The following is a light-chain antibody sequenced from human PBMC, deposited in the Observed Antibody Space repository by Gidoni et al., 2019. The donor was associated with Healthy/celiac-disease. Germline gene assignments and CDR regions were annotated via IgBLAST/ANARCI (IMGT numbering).Light chain of an antibody. J-gene: IGKJ2*01. CDR3: QQYYSTPPYT. CDR2: WAS. CDR1: QSVLYSSNNKNY. Sequence: DIVMTQSPDSLAVYLGERATINGKSSQSVLYSSNNKNYLAWYQQKPGQPPKLLIYWASTRESGVPDRFSGSGSGTDFTLTISSLQAEDVAVYYCQQYYSTPPYTFGQGTKLEIK. V-gene: IGKV4-1*01.